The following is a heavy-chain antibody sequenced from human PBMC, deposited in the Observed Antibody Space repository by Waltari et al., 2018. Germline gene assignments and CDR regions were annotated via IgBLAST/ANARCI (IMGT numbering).Heavy chain of an antibody. CDR1: GGSISSGAYY. Sequence: QVQLQESGPGLVTPSQTLSLTCTVSGGSISSGAYYWSWTRHPPGTGLEWIGYIYYSGSTFYNPSLNSRFTISVDTSKNQFSLKLTSVTAADTAVYYCARLGYCSGGSCYSDAFDIWGQGTMVTVSS. J-gene: IGHJ3*02. CDR2: IYYSGST. V-gene: IGHV4-30-4*08. D-gene: IGHD2-15*01. CDR3: ARLGYCSGGSCYSDAFDI.